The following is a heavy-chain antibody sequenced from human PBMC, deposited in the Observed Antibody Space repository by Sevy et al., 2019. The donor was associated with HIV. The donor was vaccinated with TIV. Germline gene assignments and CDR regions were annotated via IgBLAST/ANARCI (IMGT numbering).Heavy chain of an antibody. CDR1: GFTFSSYE. J-gene: IGHJ4*02. D-gene: IGHD4-17*01. CDR2: ITNSGSAE. CDR3: ARDLPPSATTVAHFDY. Sequence: GGSLRLSCAASGFTFSSYEMNWVRQAPGKGLEWVSYITNSGSAEYYSDSVRGRFTISRDNTKNSLYLQMNSLRAEGTALYYCARDLPPSATTVAHFDYWGRGTLVTVSS. V-gene: IGHV3-48*03.